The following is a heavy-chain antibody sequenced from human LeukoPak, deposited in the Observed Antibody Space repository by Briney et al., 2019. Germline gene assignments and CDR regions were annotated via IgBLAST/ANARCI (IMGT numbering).Heavy chain of an antibody. J-gene: IGHJ4*02. D-gene: IGHD2-15*01. Sequence: SETLSLTCAVYGGSFSGYYWSWIRQPPGKGLEWIGEINHSGSTNYNPSLKSRVTISVDTSKNQFSLKLSSVTAADTAVYYCARQRVVVTEGFDYWGKGTLVTVSS. CDR3: ARQRVVVTEGFDY. CDR2: INHSGST. V-gene: IGHV4-34*01. CDR1: GGSFSGYY.